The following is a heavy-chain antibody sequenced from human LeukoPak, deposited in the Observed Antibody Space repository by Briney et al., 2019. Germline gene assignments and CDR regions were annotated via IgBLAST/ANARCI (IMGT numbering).Heavy chain of an antibody. Sequence: SETLSLTFTVSGGSISNNNYYWGWIRQPPGKGLEWIGSIYYSGSTYYNPSLKSRVTISVDTSKNQFSLKLSSVTAADTAVYYCARNQQLGRYYYYYYMDVWGKGTTVTVSS. CDR2: IYYSGST. V-gene: IGHV4-39*07. CDR1: GGSISNNNYY. J-gene: IGHJ6*03. D-gene: IGHD6-13*01. CDR3: ARNQQLGRYYYYYYMDV.